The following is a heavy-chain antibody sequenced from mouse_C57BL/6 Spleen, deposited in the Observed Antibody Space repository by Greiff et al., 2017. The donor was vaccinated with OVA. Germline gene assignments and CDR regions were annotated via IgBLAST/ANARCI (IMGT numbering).Heavy chain of an antibody. CDR2: IYPGDGDT. CDR3: ARKRPYFDY. Sequence: VQLQQSGAELVKPGASVKISCKASGYAFSSYWMNWVKQRPGKGLEWIGQIYPGDGDTNYNGKFKGKATLTADKSSSTAYMQLSLTSEDSAVYFCARKRPYFDYWGQGTTLTVSS. J-gene: IGHJ2*01. CDR1: GYAFSSYW. V-gene: IGHV1-80*01.